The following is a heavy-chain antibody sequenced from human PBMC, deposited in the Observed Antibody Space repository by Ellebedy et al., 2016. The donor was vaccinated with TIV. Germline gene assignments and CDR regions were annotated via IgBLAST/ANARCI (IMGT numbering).Heavy chain of an antibody. CDR2: ISRRGNVL. J-gene: IGHJ4*02. V-gene: IGHV3-48*03. D-gene: IGHD6-13*01. Sequence: GESLQISCAASGFTFSSYEMNWVRQAPGKGLEWVSYISRRGNVLYYADSVKGRFTISSDNTKNSLYLQMNSLRVEDTAVYYCARDQSSSWYHPFYFDSWGQGTLVTVSS. CDR1: GFTFSSYE. CDR3: ARDQSSSWYHPFYFDS.